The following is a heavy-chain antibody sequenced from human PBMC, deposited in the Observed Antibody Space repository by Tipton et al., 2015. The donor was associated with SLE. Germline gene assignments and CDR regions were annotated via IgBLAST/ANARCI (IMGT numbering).Heavy chain of an antibody. V-gene: IGHV4-34*01. D-gene: IGHD2-15*01. CDR1: GGSFSGYY. CDR2: INHSGST. J-gene: IGHJ4*02. CDR3: ARGPDCSGGSCYPDY. Sequence: TLSLTCAVYGGSFSGYYWSWIRQPPGKGLEWIGEINHSGSTNYNPSLKSRVTISVDTSKNQFSLKLSSVTAADTAVYYCARGPDCSGGSCYPDYWGQGTLVTVSS.